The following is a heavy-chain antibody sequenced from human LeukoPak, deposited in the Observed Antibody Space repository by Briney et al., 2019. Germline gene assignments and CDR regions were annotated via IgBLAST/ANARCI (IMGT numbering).Heavy chain of an antibody. Sequence: KSSETLSLTCTVSGGPISGSVTWGWVRQPPGKGLEWIGNVHYDGRTAPNPSLKSRVTMSLDTSTNQFSLKLNSVTATDTALYYCARVVTAAGLDLWGRGILVTISS. CDR2: VHYDGRT. V-gene: IGHV4-39*07. D-gene: IGHD6-19*01. CDR3: ARVVTAAGLDL. CDR1: GGPISGSVT. J-gene: IGHJ5*02.